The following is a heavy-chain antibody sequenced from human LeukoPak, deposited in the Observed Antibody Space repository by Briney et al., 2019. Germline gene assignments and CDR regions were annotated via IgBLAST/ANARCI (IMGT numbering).Heavy chain of an antibody. CDR1: GGTFISYA. J-gene: IGHJ4*02. CDR3: ARGSNSYPSDY. CDR2: IIPLFGTA. V-gene: IGHV1-69*05. D-gene: IGHD5-18*01. Sequence: GASVKVSCKASGGTFISYAISWVRQAPGQGLDWMGGIIPLFGTAHYAQKFQGRVTMTRDTSTSTVYMELSSLRSEDTAVYYCARGSNSYPSDYWGQGTLVTVSS.